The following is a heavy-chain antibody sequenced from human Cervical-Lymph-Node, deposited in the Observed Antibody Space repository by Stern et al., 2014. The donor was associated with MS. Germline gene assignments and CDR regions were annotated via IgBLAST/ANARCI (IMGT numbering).Heavy chain of an antibody. CDR3: AREGPRTGTLVY. Sequence: QVQLQESGPGLVKPSQTLSLTCTVSGGSISRGDYYWSWLRQPPGKGLEWIGYIYYSGSTYYNPSLKSRVTISVDTSKNQFSLKLSSVTAADTAVYYCAREGPRTGTLVYWGQGTLVTVSS. CDR2: IYYSGST. D-gene: IGHD3/OR15-3a*01. J-gene: IGHJ4*02. V-gene: IGHV4-30-4*01. CDR1: GGSISRGDYY.